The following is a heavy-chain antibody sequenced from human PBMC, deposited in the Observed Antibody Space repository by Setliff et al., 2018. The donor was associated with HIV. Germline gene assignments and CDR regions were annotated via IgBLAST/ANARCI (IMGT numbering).Heavy chain of an antibody. CDR2: IYTSGST. Sequence: SETLSLTCTVSGGSISSGGYYWSWIRQPAGKGLEWIGRIYTSGSTNYNPSLKSRLTISVNTSKNQFSLKLSSVTAADTAVYYCARISDDYSRFFYYMDVWGKGTTGTVSS. D-gene: IGHD4-4*01. CDR3: ARISDDYSRFFYYMDV. V-gene: IGHV4-61*02. J-gene: IGHJ6*03. CDR1: GGSISSGGYY.